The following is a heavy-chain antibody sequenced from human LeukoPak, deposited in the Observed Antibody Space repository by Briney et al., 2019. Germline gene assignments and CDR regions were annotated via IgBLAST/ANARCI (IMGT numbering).Heavy chain of an antibody. J-gene: IGHJ4*02. CDR3: AKDIVGRITVTGSLGNSYIDY. CDR1: GFTFSSHG. D-gene: IGHD6-19*01. CDR2: ISYDGSDK. V-gene: IGHV3-30*18. Sequence: PGRSLRLSCAASGFTFSSHGMHWVRQAPGKGLEWVAVISYDGSDKYYADSVQGRFTISRDSSKNTLYLQMNSLRAKDTAVYYCAKDIVGRITVTGSLGNSYIDYWGQGTLVTVSS.